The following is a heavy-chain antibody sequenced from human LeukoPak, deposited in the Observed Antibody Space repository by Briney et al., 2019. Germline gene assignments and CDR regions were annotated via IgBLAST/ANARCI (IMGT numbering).Heavy chain of an antibody. CDR2: INHSGSI. J-gene: IGHJ4*02. V-gene: IGHV4-34*01. Sequence: SETLSLTCAVYGGSFSGCYWSWIRQPPGKGLEWIGEINHSGSINYNPSLKSRVTISVDTSKNQFSLKLSSVTAADTAVYYCARRARILPFDYWGQGTLVTVSS. CDR3: ARRARILPFDY. CDR1: GGSFSGCY.